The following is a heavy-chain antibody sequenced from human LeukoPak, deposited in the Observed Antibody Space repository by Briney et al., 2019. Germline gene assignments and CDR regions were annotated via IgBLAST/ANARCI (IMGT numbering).Heavy chain of an antibody. V-gene: IGHV3-30*18. J-gene: IGHJ4*02. CDR2: ILYDGSNE. CDR3: AKDGTGGYYYLDY. Sequence: GRSLRLSCAASGFSFSYYAMHWVRQAPGMGLEWVALILYDGSNEYYADSVQGRFTISRDSSRNTLYLQMNSLRAEDTAVYYCAKDGTGGYYYLDYWGQGTLVTVSS. D-gene: IGHD3-22*01. CDR1: GFSFSYYA.